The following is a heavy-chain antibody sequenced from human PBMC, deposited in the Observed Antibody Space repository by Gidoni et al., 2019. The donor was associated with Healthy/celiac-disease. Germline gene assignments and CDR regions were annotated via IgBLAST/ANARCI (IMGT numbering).Heavy chain of an antibody. Sequence: QVQLQQWGAGLLKPSETLSLTCAVYGGSFSGYYWSWIRQPPGKGLEWIGEINHSGSTNYNPSLKSRVTISVDTSKNQFSLKLSSVTAADTAVYYCAREGDIRSLLDYWGQGTLVTVSS. CDR3: AREGDIRSLLDY. CDR2: INHSGST. D-gene: IGHD5-12*01. CDR1: GGSFSGYY. V-gene: IGHV4-34*01. J-gene: IGHJ4*02.